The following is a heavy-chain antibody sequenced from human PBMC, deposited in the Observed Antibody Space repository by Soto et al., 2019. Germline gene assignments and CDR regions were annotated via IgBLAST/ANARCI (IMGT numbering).Heavy chain of an antibody. J-gene: IGHJ4*02. CDR2: IIPSSGTP. D-gene: IGHD6-13*01. V-gene: IGHV1-69*01. Sequence: QVQLVQSGAEVKKPGSSVKVSCKASGGTFNNYAVTWVRQAPGQGLEWMGGIIPSSGTPNYAQRFQDRVTITADESRSIVYMELSSLRSEDTALYYCASSYCTSWYGDYWGQGTLVTVSS. CDR3: ASSYCTSWYGDY. CDR1: GGTFNNYA.